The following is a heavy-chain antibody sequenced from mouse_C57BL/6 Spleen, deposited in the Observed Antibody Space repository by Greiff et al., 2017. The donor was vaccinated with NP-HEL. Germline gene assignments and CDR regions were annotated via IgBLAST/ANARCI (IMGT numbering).Heavy chain of an antibody. D-gene: IGHD2-3*01. CDR2: IYPGDGDT. J-gene: IGHJ3*01. Sequence: VKLVESGAELVKPGASVKISCKASGYAFSSYWMNWVKQRPGKGLEWIGQIYPGDGDTNYNGKFKGKATLTADKSSSTAYMQLSSLTSEDSAVYFCARSELDGYYVVAYWGQGTLVTVSA. V-gene: IGHV1-80*01. CDR3: ARSELDGYYVVAY. CDR1: GYAFSSYW.